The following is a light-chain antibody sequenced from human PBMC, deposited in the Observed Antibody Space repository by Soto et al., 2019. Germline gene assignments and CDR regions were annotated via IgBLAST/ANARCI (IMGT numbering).Light chain of an antibody. CDR3: QQRSNWPGT. CDR1: QSVSSY. J-gene: IGKJ1*01. V-gene: IGKV3-11*01. Sequence: EIVLTQSPATLSLSPGERATLSCRASQSVSSYLAWYQQKPGQAPRLLIYDASNRATGIPARFSGSGSGTDFTLTICSLEPEDFAVYDCQQRSNWPGTFGQGTKVEIK. CDR2: DAS.